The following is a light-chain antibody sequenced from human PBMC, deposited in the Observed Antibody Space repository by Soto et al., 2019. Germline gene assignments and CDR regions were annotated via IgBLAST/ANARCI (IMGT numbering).Light chain of an antibody. J-gene: IGKJ2*02. CDR1: QSISTW. V-gene: IGKV1-5*03. Sequence: DIQMTQSPSTLSASVGDRVTITCRASQSISTWLAWYQQKPGKAPKLLIYKASSLESGVPSRFSGSGSGTEFTLTISSLQPDDFATDYCQQYNSYSPWTFGQGTNLEIK. CDR2: KAS. CDR3: QQYNSYSPWT.